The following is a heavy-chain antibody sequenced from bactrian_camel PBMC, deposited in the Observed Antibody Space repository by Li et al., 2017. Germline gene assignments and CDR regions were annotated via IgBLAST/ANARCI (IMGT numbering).Heavy chain of an antibody. V-gene: IGHV3S40*01. J-gene: IGHJ6*01. CDR3: AWDGDISRYVPRPFGY. D-gene: IGHD5*01. CDR2: INDGGSTS. Sequence: VQLVESGGASVQNGGSLTLSCAASGYANIVRRYCMGWFRQAPGKGLEWVSSINDGGSTSFYSDSVKGRFTISKDVTNRMVYLKMNSLNPEDAAVYFCAWDGDISRYVPRPFGYWGQGTQVTV. CDR1: GYANIVRRYC.